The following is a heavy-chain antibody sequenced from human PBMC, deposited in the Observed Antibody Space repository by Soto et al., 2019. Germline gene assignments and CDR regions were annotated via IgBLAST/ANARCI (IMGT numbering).Heavy chain of an antibody. CDR2: ISGYNGNT. Sequence: QVQLVQSGAEVKKPGASVKVSCKASGYTFTSYGVSWVRQAPGQGLEWMGWISGYNGNTNYAQKLQGRVTMTTDTSTSTAYMELRSLRSDDTAVYSCARAGKYYYGSGSPYYYGIDVWGQGITVTVSS. J-gene: IGHJ6*02. V-gene: IGHV1-18*04. D-gene: IGHD3-10*01. CDR1: GYTFTSYG. CDR3: ARAGKYYYGSGSPYYYGIDV.